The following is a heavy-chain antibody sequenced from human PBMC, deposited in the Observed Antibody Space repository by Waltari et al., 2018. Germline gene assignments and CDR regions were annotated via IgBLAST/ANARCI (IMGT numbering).Heavy chain of an antibody. V-gene: IGHV3-23*01. CDR1: GFTFSRSA. CDR3: AKGANPQHPYHFEN. Sequence: EVQLLESGGGLVQPGGSLRLSCAASGFTFSRSAMGWVRQAPGKGLEWVSGISGSGDRTDDADSVKGLFTISRDNSKNTLSLQMNSLRVEDTAIYYCAKGANPQHPYHFENWGQGTLVTVSS. J-gene: IGHJ4*02. CDR2: ISGSGDRT.